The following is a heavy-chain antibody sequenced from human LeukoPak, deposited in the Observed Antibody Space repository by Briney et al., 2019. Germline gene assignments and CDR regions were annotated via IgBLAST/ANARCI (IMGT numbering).Heavy chain of an antibody. CDR3: ARDRYCVSTNCPYDC. Sequence: QAGGSLRLSCAASGLTSSDYTMNWVRQSPGKGLEWFSGISVSDDSTYYADSVKGRFTISRDKSNNMLHLQMNSLRAEDTAVYYCARDRYCVSTNCPYDCWGQGTPVTVSS. V-gene: IGHV3-23*01. J-gene: IGHJ4*02. CDR2: ISVSDDST. CDR1: GLTSSDYT. D-gene: IGHD2-2*01.